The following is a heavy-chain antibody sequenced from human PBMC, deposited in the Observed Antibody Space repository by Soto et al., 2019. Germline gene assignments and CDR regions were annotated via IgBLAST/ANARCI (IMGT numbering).Heavy chain of an antibody. D-gene: IGHD3-3*01. CDR1: GYTFTSYG. J-gene: IGHJ5*02. CDR2: ISAYNGNT. Sequence: ASVKVSCKASGYTFTSYGISWVRQAPGQGLEWMGWISAYNGNTNYAQKLQGRVTMTTDTSTSTAYMELRSLRSDDTAVYYCARGEPYDSRGDRFLFDPWGQGTLVIVSS. V-gene: IGHV1-18*01. CDR3: ARGEPYDSRGDRFLFDP.